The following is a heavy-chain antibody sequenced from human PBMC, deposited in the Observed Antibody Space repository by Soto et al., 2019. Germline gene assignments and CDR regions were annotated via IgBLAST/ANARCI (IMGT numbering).Heavy chain of an antibody. J-gene: IGHJ5*02. D-gene: IGHD4-4*01. Sequence: PSETLSLTCTVSGGSISSGGYYWSWIRHHPGKGLEWIGYIYDSGSTYYNPSLKSRVTISVDTSKNQFSLKLSSVAAADTAVYYCARDLHDYSYPRFVAWGQGTLVTVSS. CDR2: IYDSGST. V-gene: IGHV4-31*03. CDR3: ARDLHDYSYPRFVA. CDR1: GGSISSGGYY.